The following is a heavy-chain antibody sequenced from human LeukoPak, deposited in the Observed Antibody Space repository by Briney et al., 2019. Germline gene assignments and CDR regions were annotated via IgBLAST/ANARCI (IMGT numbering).Heavy chain of an antibody. CDR3: ARDYPSSGWVSGWFDP. D-gene: IGHD6-19*01. CDR2: IYHSGST. V-gene: IGHV4-38-2*02. CDR1: GYSISSGYY. Sequence: TSETLSLTCIVSGYSISSGYYWGWIRQPPGKGLEWIGSIYHSGSTYYNPSLKSRVTISVDTSKNQFSLKLSSVTAADTAVYYCARDYPSSGWVSGWFDPWGQGTLVTVSS. J-gene: IGHJ5*02.